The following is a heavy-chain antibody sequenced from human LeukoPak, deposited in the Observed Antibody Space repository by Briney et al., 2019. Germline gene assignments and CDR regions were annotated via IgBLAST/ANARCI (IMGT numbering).Heavy chain of an antibody. CDR2: ISSSGSTI. Sequence: GGSLRLSCAASGFTFSSYEMNWVRQAPGKGLEWVSYISSSGSTIYYADSVKGRFTISRDNAKNSLYLQMNSLRAEDTAVYYCARDPGYYDILTGYYTLYYFDYWGQGTLVTVSS. D-gene: IGHD3-9*01. J-gene: IGHJ4*02. CDR1: GFTFSSYE. CDR3: ARDPGYYDILTGYYTLYYFDY. V-gene: IGHV3-48*03.